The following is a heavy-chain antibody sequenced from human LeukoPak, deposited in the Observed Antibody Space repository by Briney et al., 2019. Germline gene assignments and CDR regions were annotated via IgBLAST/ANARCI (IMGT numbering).Heavy chain of an antibody. D-gene: IGHD3-10*01. J-gene: IGHJ4*02. V-gene: IGHV1-8*01. Sequence: ASVTVSFKASGYTFTIYDINWVRQATGQGLEWMGWMNPNSGNTGYSQKFQGRVTMTRNTSISTAYMELSSLRSEDTAAYYCARGPIYGSGSSHQGDYWGQGTLVTVSS. CDR1: GYTFTIYD. CDR2: MNPNSGNT. CDR3: ARGPIYGSGSSHQGDY.